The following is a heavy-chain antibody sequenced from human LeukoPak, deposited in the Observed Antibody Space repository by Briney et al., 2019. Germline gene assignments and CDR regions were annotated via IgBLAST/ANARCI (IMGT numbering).Heavy chain of an antibody. Sequence: ASVKVSCKASGYTFTTYYMHWVRQAPGQGLEWMGIINPSGGSTTYAQNFQGRVTMTRDTSTSAVYMEVSSLRSEDTAVYYCAADIVLMVYAPMDVWGQGTTVTVSS. CDR3: AADIVLMVYAPMDV. D-gene: IGHD2-8*01. CDR2: INPSGGST. J-gene: IGHJ6*02. CDR1: GYTFTTYY. V-gene: IGHV1-46*01.